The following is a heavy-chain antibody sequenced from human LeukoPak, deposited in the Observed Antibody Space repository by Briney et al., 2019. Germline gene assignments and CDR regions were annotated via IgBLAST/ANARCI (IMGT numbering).Heavy chain of an antibody. CDR3: ARSVIRGGLIDY. V-gene: IGHV1-8*01. Sequence: ASVKVSCKASGYTFTSYDINWVRQATGQGLEWMGWMNPNSGNTGYAQKFQGRVTMTRNTSIGTAYMELSSLRSEDTAVYYCARSVIRGGLIDYWGQGTLVTVSS. D-gene: IGHD2-21*01. J-gene: IGHJ4*02. CDR1: GYTFTSYD. CDR2: MNPNSGNT.